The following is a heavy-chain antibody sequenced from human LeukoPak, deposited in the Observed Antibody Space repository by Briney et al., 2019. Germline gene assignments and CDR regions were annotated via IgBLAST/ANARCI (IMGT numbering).Heavy chain of an antibody. J-gene: IGHJ4*02. Sequence: SETLSLTCTVSGGSISSYYWSWIRQPPGKGLEWIGYIYYSGSTNYSPSLKSRVTISVDASKNQFSLKLSSVTAADTAVYYCARHLAAGKWALFDYWGQGTLVTVSS. CDR1: GGSISSYY. V-gene: IGHV4-59*08. D-gene: IGHD1-26*01. CDR2: IYYSGST. CDR3: ARHLAAGKWALFDY.